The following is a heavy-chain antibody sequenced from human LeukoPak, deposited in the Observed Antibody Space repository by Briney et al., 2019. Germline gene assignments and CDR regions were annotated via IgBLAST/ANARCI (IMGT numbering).Heavy chain of an antibody. CDR3: ARSSREAFDI. Sequence: GGSLRLSCAASGFTFSSYAMHWVRQAPGKGLEWVAVISYDGSNKYYADSVKGRFTISRDNSKNTLYPQMNSLRAEDTAVYYCARSSREAFDIWGQGTMVTVSS. J-gene: IGHJ3*02. CDR1: GFTFSSYA. CDR2: ISYDGSNK. V-gene: IGHV3-30-3*01.